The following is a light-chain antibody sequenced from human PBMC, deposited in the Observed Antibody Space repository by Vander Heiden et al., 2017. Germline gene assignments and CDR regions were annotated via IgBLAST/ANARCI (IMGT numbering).Light chain of an antibody. V-gene: IGKV1-39*01. CDR1: QSISSY. CDR3: QQSYSTPKT. J-gene: IGKJ1*01. CDR2: AAS. Sequence: DIQMTQSPSSLSASVGDRVTITCRASQSISSYLNWYQQKPGKAPKLLIYAASSLQSGVPSRFSGSGSGTDFTLTISSLQPEDFATYYCQQSYSTPKTFGPGIKAEIQ.